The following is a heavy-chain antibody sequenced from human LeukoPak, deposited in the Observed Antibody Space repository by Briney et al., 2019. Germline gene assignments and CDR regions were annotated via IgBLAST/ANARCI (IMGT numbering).Heavy chain of an antibody. CDR3: ARVSWYFEGYYYYYMDV. CDR1: GHTFTSYD. Sequence: ASVKVSCKASGHTFTSYDINWVRQATGQGLEWMGWMNPNSGNTGYAQKFQGRVTITRNTSISTAYMELSSLRSEDTAVYYCARVSWYFEGYYYYYMDVWGKGTTVTVSS. V-gene: IGHV1-8*03. D-gene: IGHD3-9*01. J-gene: IGHJ6*03. CDR2: MNPNSGNT.